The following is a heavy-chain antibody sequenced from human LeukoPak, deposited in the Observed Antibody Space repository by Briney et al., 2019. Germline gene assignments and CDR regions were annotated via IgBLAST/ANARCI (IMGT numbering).Heavy chain of an antibody. J-gene: IGHJ6*03. Sequence: SETLSLTCTVSGGSISGYFWSWIRQPPGKGPEWIGYIYSTGTTNYSPALSSRVTISLDTSKHQLSLTLRFATATDTAVYHCARPNPPPTGFCSGTSCFMSGSQYFYMDVWGKGTSVTLS. CDR1: GGSISGYF. CDR3: ARPNPPPTGFCSGTSCFMSGSQYFYMDV. V-gene: IGHV4-4*09. D-gene: IGHD2-2*01. CDR2: IYSTGTT.